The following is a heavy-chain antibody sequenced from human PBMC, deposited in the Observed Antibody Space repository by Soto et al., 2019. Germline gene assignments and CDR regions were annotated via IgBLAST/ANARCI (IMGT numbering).Heavy chain of an antibody. J-gene: IGHJ4*02. D-gene: IGHD3-3*01. CDR3: ARAGPEWLLDRAYYFDY. Sequence: SETLSLTCTVSGGSISSGDYYWSWIRQPPGKGLEWIGYIYYSGSTYYNPSLKSRVTISVDTSKNQFSLKLSSVTAADTAVYYCARAGPEWLLDRAYYFDYWGQGTLVTVSS. CDR2: IYYSGST. CDR1: GGSISSGDYY. V-gene: IGHV4-30-4*01.